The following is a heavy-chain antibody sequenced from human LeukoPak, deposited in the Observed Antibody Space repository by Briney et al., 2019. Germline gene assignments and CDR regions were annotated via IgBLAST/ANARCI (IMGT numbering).Heavy chain of an antibody. Sequence: GASVKVSCKASGYTFGTHWMHWVRQAPGQGLEWMGIINPSGDVRLYARKFQGRVTVTRDMSTRTVYMELSDLRPEDTAVYYCARDFSGEWEQLTGWWFDPWGQGTLSSSPQ. J-gene: IGHJ5*02. D-gene: IGHD1-26*01. CDR3: ARDFSGEWEQLTGWWFDP. V-gene: IGHV1-46*01. CDR2: INPSGDVR. CDR1: GYTFGTHW.